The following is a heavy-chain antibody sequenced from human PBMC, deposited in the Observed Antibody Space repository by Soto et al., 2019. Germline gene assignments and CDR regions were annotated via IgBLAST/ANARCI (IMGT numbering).Heavy chain of an antibody. CDR1: GFTFDDYA. Sequence: EVQLVESGGGLVQPGRSLRPSCAASGFTFDDYAMHWVRQAPGKGLEWVSGISWNSGSIGYADSVKGRFTISTDNAKNSLYLQMNSLRAEDTALYYCAKAAVLGPAAIVAFDIWGQGTMVTVSS. CDR2: ISWNSGSI. V-gene: IGHV3-9*01. J-gene: IGHJ3*02. D-gene: IGHD2-2*02. CDR3: AKAAVLGPAAIVAFDI.